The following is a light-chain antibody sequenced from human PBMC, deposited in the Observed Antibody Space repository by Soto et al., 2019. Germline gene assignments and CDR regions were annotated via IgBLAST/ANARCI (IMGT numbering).Light chain of an antibody. V-gene: IGKV1-33*01. CDR1: QEISNY. Sequence: DIQMIQSPSSLSASVGDRVTITCQASQEISNYLNWYQQKPGKAPKLLIYDASNLERGVPSRFSGSGSGTDFTFNISSLQPEDFATYYCQQYDHLPRTFGRGTKVEIK. CDR3: QQYDHLPRT. CDR2: DAS. J-gene: IGKJ1*01.